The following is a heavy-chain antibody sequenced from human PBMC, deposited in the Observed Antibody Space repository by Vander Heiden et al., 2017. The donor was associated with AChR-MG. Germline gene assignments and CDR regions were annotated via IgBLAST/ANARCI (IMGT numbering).Heavy chain of an antibody. D-gene: IGHD1-1*01. CDR1: RFNVSSQA. CDR2: IHGSGGTT. Sequence: EVHLLESGGGLVQPGGSLRLSCDASRFNVSSQAMGWVRQAPGRGLEWVSTIHGSGGTTFYADSVKGRFTISRDDSKSTLYLEMKSLRAEDTAVYYCALEEWGYFDYWGQGTLVTVSS. J-gene: IGHJ4*02. CDR3: ALEEWGYFDY. V-gene: IGHV3-23*01.